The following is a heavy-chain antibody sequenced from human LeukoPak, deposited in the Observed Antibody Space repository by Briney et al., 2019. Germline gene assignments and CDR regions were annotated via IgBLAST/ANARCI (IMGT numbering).Heavy chain of an antibody. J-gene: IGHJ6*03. CDR2: ISSSSRHI. V-gene: IGHV3-21*01. CDR3: ARDAQWLVPERYYYYMDV. D-gene: IGHD6-19*01. Sequence: GGSLRLSCAGSGVTFSRYNMNWFRQAPGKGLERVSSISSSSRHIFYADSVKGRFTISRDNAKNSLFLQMNSLRAEDTAVYYCARDAQWLVPERYYYYMDVWGKGTTVTVSS. CDR1: GVTFSRYN.